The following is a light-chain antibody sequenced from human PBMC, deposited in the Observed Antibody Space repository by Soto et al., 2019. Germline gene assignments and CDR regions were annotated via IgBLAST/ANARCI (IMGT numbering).Light chain of an antibody. Sequence: EIVMPQSPATLSVSPGERVSLSCRASQNIHDKLAWYHPKPGQTPRLLIYDASTRATGIPGSFSGSGSGTEFTLTISSLQSEDFAVYYCQQYNRWPLTFGGGTKVDIK. CDR1: QNIHDK. V-gene: IGKV3-15*01. CDR3: QQYNRWPLT. CDR2: DAS. J-gene: IGKJ4*01.